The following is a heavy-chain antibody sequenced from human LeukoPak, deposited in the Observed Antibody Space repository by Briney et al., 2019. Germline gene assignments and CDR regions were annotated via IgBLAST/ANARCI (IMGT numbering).Heavy chain of an antibody. D-gene: IGHD2-15*01. CDR3: ATPRGPNCSGGSCYGGGFDY. Sequence: ALVKVSCKASGYTFTGYYMHWVRQAPGQGLEWMGWINPNSGGTNYAQKFQGRVTMTRDTSISTAYMELSRLRSDDTAVYYCATPRGPNCSGGSCYGGGFDYWGQGTLVTVSS. J-gene: IGHJ4*02. CDR2: INPNSGGT. CDR1: GYTFTGYY. V-gene: IGHV1-2*02.